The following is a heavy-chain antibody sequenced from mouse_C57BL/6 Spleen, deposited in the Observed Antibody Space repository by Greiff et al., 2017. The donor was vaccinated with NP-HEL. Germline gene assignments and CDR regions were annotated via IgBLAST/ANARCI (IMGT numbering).Heavy chain of an antibody. Sequence: VQLQQSVAELVRPGASVKLSCTASGFTIKNTYMHWVKQRPEQGLEWIGRIDPANGNTKYAPKFQGKATITADTSSNTAYLQLSSLTSEDTAIYYCARGDLGDYFDYWGQGTTLTVSS. J-gene: IGHJ2*01. CDR2: IDPANGNT. CDR3: ARGDLGDYFDY. CDR1: GFTIKNTY. V-gene: IGHV14-3*01.